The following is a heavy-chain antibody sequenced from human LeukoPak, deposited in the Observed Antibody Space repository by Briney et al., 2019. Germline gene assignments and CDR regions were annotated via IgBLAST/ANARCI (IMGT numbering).Heavy chain of an antibody. J-gene: IGHJ5*02. CDR1: GGSFSGYY. Sequence: SETLSLTCAVYGGSFSGYYWSWLRQPPGKGLEWIGEINHSGSTNYNPSLTSRVTISVDTSKNQFSLKLSSVTAADTAVYYCARGRSTMVRGVRNWFDPWGQGTLVTVSS. V-gene: IGHV4-34*01. D-gene: IGHD3-10*01. CDR2: INHSGST. CDR3: ARGRSTMVRGVRNWFDP.